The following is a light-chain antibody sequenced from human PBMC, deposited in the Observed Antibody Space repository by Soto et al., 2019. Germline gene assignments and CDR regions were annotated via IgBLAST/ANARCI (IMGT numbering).Light chain of an antibody. CDR1: QSVYNSY. CDR2: AAS. V-gene: IGKV3-20*01. J-gene: IGKJ2*01. CDR3: QQYGSPPHT. Sequence: EIVLTQSPGTLSLSPGERATLSCRASQSVYNSYLAWYQQKPGQTPRILINAASYRATGVPVRFSGSGSGTDFTLTISRLEPEDCGVYYCQQYGSPPHTFGQGTKVEI.